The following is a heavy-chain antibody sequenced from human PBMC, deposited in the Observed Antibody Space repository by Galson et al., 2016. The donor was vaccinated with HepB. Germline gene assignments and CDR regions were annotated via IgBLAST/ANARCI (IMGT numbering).Heavy chain of an antibody. D-gene: IGHD3-10*01. CDR1: GGSIWDSRYF. Sequence: SETLSLTCSVSGGSIWDSRYFWTWVRQPPGERPEWIGSINYAGTTFYGASLKSRVTLSMDTSRSQLSLKMRSVTAADTAMYYCARLEISGSGNFFDFWGQGLLVTVSS. CDR2: INYAGTT. CDR3: ARLEISGSGNFFDF. V-gene: IGHV4-39*01. J-gene: IGHJ4*01.